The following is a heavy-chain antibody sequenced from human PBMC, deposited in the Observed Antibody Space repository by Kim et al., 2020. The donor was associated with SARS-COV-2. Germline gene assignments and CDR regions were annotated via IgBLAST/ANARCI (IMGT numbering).Heavy chain of an antibody. J-gene: IGHJ5*02. D-gene: IGHD2-15*01. Sequence: ADSVKGRFNISRDNSKNTLYLQMNSMRAEDTAVYYCANSGGSCYAGWFDPWGQGTLVTVSS. V-gene: IGHV3-23*01. CDR3: ANSGGSCYAGWFDP.